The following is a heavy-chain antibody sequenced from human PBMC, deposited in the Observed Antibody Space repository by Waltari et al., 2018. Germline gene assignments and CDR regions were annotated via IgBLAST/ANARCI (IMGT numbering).Heavy chain of an antibody. CDR2: IIPIFGTA. CDR1: GGTSSRYA. Sequence: QVQLVQSGDEVKKPGPSVKVSCKASGGTSSRYAISWVRQAPGQVLEWMGRIIPIFGTANYAQKFQGRVTITADKSTSTAYMELSSLRSEDTAVYYCAPGGGGLTDYWGQGTLVTVSS. J-gene: IGHJ4*02. CDR3: APGGGGLTDY. V-gene: IGHV1-69*08. D-gene: IGHD2-15*01.